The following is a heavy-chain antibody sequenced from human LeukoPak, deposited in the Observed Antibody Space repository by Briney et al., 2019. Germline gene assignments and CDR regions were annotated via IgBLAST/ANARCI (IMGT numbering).Heavy chain of an antibody. Sequence: GGSLRLSCAASGFTFSNAWMSWVRQAPGKGLEWVGRIKSKTDGGTTDYAAPVKGRFTISRDDSKNTLYLQMNSLRAEDTAVYYCARDRSSSWYQNFDYWGQGTLVTVSS. CDR1: GFTFSNAW. CDR2: IKSKTDGGTT. V-gene: IGHV3-15*01. J-gene: IGHJ4*02. D-gene: IGHD6-13*01. CDR3: ARDRSSSWYQNFDY.